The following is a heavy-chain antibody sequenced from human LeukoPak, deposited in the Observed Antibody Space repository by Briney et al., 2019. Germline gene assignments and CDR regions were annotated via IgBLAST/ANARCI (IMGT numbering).Heavy chain of an antibody. CDR3: ARAPACSSTSCYGAMTFDY. D-gene: IGHD2-2*01. CDR2: ISAYNGNT. CDR1: GYTFTSYG. J-gene: IGHJ4*02. V-gene: IGHV1-18*01. Sequence: ASVKVSCKASGYTFTSYGISWVRQAPGQGLEWMGWISAYNGNTNYAQKLQGRVTMTTDTSTSTAYMELRSLRSDDTAVYYCARAPACSSTSCYGAMTFDYWGQRTLVTVSS.